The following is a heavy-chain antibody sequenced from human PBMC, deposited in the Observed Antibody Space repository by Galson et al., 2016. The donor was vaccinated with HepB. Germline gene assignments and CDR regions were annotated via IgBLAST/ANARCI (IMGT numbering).Heavy chain of an antibody. Sequence: SLRLSCAASGFTLSVYWMNWVRQSPEKGLEWVANIKLDGSEKYYVDSVKGRFTISRDNAKNSLYLQMNSLRGEDTAVYYCARIRYVGGGFDIWGQGTRVTVSS. J-gene: IGHJ3*02. D-gene: IGHD2-15*01. CDR2: IKLDGSEK. V-gene: IGHV3-7*03. CDR1: GFTLSVYW. CDR3: ARIRYVGGGFDI.